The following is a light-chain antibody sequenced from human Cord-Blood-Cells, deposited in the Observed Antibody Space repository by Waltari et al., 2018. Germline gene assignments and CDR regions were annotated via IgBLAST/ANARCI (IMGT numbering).Light chain of an antibody. CDR2: AAS. CDR3: QQRYSTLYS. CDR1: QSISSY. J-gene: IGKJ2*03. Sequence: DIQMTQSPFCLSASVGDRDTLTCRASQSISSYFNWYQQKPGKAPKLLIYAASSLQSGVPSRFSGSGSGADFTLTISSLQTEDCATYYCQQRYSTLYSFGQGTKLEIK. V-gene: IGKV1-39*01.